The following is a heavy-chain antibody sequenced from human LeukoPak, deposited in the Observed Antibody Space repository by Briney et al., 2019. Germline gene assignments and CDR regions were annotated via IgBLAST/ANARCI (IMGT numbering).Heavy chain of an antibody. V-gene: IGHV3-23*01. J-gene: IGHJ4*02. Sequence: GGTLSLSCAASGFTFRSYGMTWVRQAPGKGLEWVSAISGSGDSTYYADSVKGRFTISRDNSRNTLYLQMNSLRAGDTAVYYCAKSFRSTSLDYWGQGTLVTVSS. CDR1: GFTFRSYG. D-gene: IGHD2-2*01. CDR3: AKSFRSTSLDY. CDR2: ISGSGDST.